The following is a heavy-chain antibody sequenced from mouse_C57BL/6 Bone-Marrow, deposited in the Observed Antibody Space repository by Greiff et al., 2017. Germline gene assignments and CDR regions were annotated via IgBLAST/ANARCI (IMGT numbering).Heavy chain of an antibody. CDR2: IWSGGST. CDR1: GFSLTSYG. V-gene: IGHV2-2*01. J-gene: IGHJ4*01. CDR3: ARNFDYGYDDAMDY. D-gene: IGHD2-2*01. Sequence: VKLVESGPGLVQPSQSLSITCTVSGFSLTSYGVHWVRQSPGKGLEWLGVIWSGGSTDYNAAFISRLSISKDNSKSQVFFKMNSLQADDTAIYYCARNFDYGYDDAMDYWGQGTSVTVSS.